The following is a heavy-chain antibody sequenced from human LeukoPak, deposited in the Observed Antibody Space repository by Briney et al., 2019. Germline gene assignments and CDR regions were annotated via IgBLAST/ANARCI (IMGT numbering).Heavy chain of an antibody. CDR2: INHSGST. D-gene: IGHD3-10*01. V-gene: IGHV4-34*01. J-gene: IGHJ4*02. CDR3: ARHRRNYYGSGSYYDY. Sequence: TASETLSLTCAVYGGSFSGYYWSWICQPPGKGLEWIGEINHSGSTNYNPSLKSRVTISVDTSKNQFSLKLSSVTAADTAVYYCARHRRNYYGSGSYYDYWGQGTLVTVSS. CDR1: GGSFSGYY.